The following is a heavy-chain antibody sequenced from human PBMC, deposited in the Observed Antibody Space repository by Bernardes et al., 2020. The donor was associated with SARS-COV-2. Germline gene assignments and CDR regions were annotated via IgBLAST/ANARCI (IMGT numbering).Heavy chain of an antibody. V-gene: IGHV4-59*11. CDR2: IYYIGTT. CDR3: AREQWLGQIDY. CDR1: GGSISSHY. Sequence: TLSLTCTVSGGSISSHYWSWIRQPPGKGLEWIGHIYYIGTTNYNPSLKSRVTISVDTSKNHFSLNLTSVTAADTAVYYCAREQWLGQIDYWGQGTLVTVSS. J-gene: IGHJ4*02. D-gene: IGHD6-19*01.